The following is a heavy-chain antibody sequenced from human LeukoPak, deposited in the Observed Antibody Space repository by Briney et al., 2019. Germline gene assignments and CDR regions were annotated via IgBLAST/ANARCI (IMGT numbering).Heavy chain of an antibody. CDR2: ISSSSSTI. CDR3: AGYCSGGSCPYYYYYYMDV. Sequence: GGSLRLSCAASGFTFSSYSMNWVRQAPGKGLEWVSYISSSSSTIYYADSVKGRFTISRDNAKNSLHLQMNSLGAEDTAVYYCAGYCSGGSCPYYYYYYMDVWGKGTTVTVSS. CDR1: GFTFSSYS. J-gene: IGHJ6*03. V-gene: IGHV3-48*01. D-gene: IGHD2-15*01.